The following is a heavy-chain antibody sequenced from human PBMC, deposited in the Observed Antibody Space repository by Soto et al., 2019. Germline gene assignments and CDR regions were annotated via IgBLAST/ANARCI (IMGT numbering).Heavy chain of an antibody. D-gene: IGHD3-3*01. V-gene: IGHV2-5*01. CDR1: GFSLSTSGVG. CDR2: IYWNDDK. CDR3: AHSQAYYDFWSGYYTGPEYYYYGMDV. J-gene: IGHJ6*02. Sequence: PTLVNPTQTLTLTCTFSGFSLSTSGVGVGWIRQPPGKALEWLALIYWNDDKRYSPSLKSRLTITKDTSKNQVVLTMTNMDPVDTATYYCAHSQAYYDFWSGYYTGPEYYYYGMDVWGQGTTVTVSS.